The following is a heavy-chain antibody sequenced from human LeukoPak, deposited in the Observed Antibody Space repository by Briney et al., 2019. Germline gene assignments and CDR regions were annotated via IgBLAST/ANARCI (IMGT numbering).Heavy chain of an antibody. V-gene: IGHV1-69*13. CDR2: ITPVRGAS. CDR1: GGTLSIYA. J-gene: IGHJ3*02. CDR3: ARGLVTKFVT. D-gene: IGHD3-9*01. Sequence: SVKVSCKTSGGTLSIYAINWVRQAPGQGLEWLGGITPVRGASNYAQRFQGRVTIIADESTSTAYMELSSLRSEDTAVYYCARGLVTKFVTWGQGTMVPVSS.